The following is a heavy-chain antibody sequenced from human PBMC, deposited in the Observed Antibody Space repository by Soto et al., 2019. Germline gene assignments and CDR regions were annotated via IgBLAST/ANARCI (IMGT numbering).Heavy chain of an antibody. V-gene: IGHV3-53*04. CDR1: GFTVSSNY. CDR2: IYSGGST. CDR3: ARGSRLGYCSGGSCPYMDAFDI. Sequence: GGSLRLSCAASGFTVSSNYMSWVRQAPGKGLEWVSVIYSGGSTYYADSVKGRFTISRHNSKNTLYLQMNSLRAEDTVVYYCARGSRLGYCSGGSCPYMDAFDIWGQGTMVTVSS. J-gene: IGHJ3*02. D-gene: IGHD2-15*01.